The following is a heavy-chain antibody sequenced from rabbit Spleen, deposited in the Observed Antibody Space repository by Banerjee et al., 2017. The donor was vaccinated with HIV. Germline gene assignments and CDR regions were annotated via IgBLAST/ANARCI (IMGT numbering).Heavy chain of an antibody. CDR3: VRDKASISGDYGPYYFNL. CDR2: IDPVFSST. D-gene: IGHD1-1*01. CDR1: GFDFSSYG. V-gene: IGHV1S47*01. Sequence: QEQLVESGGGLVQPGGSLKLSCKASGFDFSSYGVSWVRQAPGKGLEWIGYIDPVFSSTYYASWVNGRFTISSHNAQNTLYLQLNSLTAADTATYFCVRDKASISGDYGPYYFNLWGQGTLVTVS. J-gene: IGHJ4*01.